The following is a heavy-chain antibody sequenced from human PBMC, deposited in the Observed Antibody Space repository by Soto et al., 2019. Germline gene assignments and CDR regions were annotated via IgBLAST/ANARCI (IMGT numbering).Heavy chain of an antibody. D-gene: IGHD5-18*01. CDR2: INPNSGGT. CDR1: GYTFTGYY. J-gene: IGHJ4*02. CDR3: ARTRGYSYGLGY. V-gene: IGHV1-2*02. Sequence: GASVKVSCKASGYTFTGYYMHWVRQAPGQGLEWMGWINPNSGGTNYAQKFQGRVTITADESTSTAYMELSSLRSEDTAVYYCARTRGYSYGLGYWGQGTLVTVSS.